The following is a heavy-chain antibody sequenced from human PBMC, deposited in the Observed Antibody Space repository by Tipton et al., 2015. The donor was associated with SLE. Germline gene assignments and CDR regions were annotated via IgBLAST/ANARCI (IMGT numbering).Heavy chain of an antibody. CDR1: GGSISSSSYY. D-gene: IGHD2-15*01. V-gene: IGHV4-39*07. CDR3: ARGRSGLNWFDP. J-gene: IGHJ5*02. Sequence: LRLSCTVSGGSISSSSYYWGWIRQPPGKGLEWIGSIYYSGSTNYNPSLKSRVTISVDTSKNQFSLKLSSVTAADTAVYYCARGRSGLNWFDPWGQGTLVTVSS. CDR2: IYYSGST.